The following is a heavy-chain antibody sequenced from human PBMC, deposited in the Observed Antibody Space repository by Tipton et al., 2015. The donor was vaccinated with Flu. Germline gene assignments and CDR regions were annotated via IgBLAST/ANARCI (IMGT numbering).Heavy chain of an antibody. J-gene: IGHJ4*02. V-gene: IGHV3-48*04. CDR3: ARRYFDY. CDR2: MSSSLSLI. Sequence: FLRLSCAASGFTFSGYSMSWVRQTPGKGLEWIAYMSSSLSLIYYADSVKGRFTISRDNAKNSLYLQMNSLRAEDTAVYYCARRYFDYWGQGTLVTISS. CDR1: GFTFSGYS.